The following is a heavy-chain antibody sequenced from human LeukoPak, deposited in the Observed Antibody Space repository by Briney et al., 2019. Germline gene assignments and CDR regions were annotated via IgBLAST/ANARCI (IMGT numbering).Heavy chain of an antibody. CDR1: GFTFSSYW. CDR2: IKQDGSEK. V-gene: IGHV3-7*05. D-gene: IGHD1-26*01. CDR3: ARDSGPLYSGSYFDY. Sequence: PGGSLRLSCAASGFTFSSYWMSWVRQAPGKGLEWVANIKQDGSEKYYVDSVKGRFTISRDNAKNSLYLQMNSLRAEDTAVYYCARDSGPLYSGSYFDYWGQGTLVTVSS. J-gene: IGHJ4*02.